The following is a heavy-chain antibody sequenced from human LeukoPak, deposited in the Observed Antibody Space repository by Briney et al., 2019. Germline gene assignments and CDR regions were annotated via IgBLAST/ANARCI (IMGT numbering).Heavy chain of an antibody. CDR1: GGSISSGGYS. V-gene: IGHV4-30-2*01. J-gene: IGHJ3*02. Sequence: SETLSLTCAVSGGSISSGGYSWSWIRQPPGKGLEWIGYSYHSGSTYYNPSLKSRVTMSVDRSKNQLSLKLSSVTTADTAVYYCARGGTFDTFAIWGQGTMVTVSS. CDR3: ARGGTFDTFAI. CDR2: SYHSGST. D-gene: IGHD2-15*01.